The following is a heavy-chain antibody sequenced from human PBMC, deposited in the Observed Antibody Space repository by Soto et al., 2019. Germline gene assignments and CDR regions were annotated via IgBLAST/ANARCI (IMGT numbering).Heavy chain of an antibody. CDR1: GGTFSSYT. Sequence: QVQLVQSGAEVKKPGSSVKVSCKASGGTFSSYTISWVRQAPGQGLEWMGRIIPILGIANHAQKFQGRVTFTAKKPPSTAYMGRGSLRSGDTAFYYWARLRPYDSSGYSDGMDVWGQGPTVTVS. V-gene: IGHV1-69*02. CDR2: IIPILGIA. J-gene: IGHJ6*02. D-gene: IGHD3-22*01. CDR3: ARLRPYDSSGYSDGMDV.